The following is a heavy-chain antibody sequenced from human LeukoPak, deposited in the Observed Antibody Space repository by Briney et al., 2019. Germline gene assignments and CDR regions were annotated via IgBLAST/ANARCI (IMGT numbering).Heavy chain of an antibody. CDR1: GGSISSSSYY. J-gene: IGHJ5*02. CDR3: ARLVRFFNWFDP. CDR2: IYYSGST. Sequence: SETLSLTCTVSGGSISSSSYYWGWIRQPPGKGLEWIGSIYYSGSTYYNPSLESRVTISVDTSKNQFSLKLSSVTAADTAVYYCARLVRFFNWFDPWGQGTLVTVSS. V-gene: IGHV4-39*01. D-gene: IGHD6-6*01.